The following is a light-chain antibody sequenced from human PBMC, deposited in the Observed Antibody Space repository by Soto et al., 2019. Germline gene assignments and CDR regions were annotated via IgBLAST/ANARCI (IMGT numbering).Light chain of an antibody. CDR3: QQSYSAWT. J-gene: IGKJ1*01. CDR2: AAS. Sequence: DIQITQSPSSLSGSVGDGLNIACRASHFVSNYLNWQQQNPGKAPNLLIYAASSLQSVVPSRFSGSGSGTDFTLTISSLQHEDFATYYCQQSYSAWTFGQGTKVDIK. CDR1: HFVSNY. V-gene: IGKV1-39*01.